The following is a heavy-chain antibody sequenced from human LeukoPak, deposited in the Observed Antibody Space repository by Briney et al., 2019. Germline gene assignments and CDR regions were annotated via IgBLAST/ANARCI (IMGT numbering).Heavy chain of an antibody. V-gene: IGHV3-48*01. CDR3: ATDIVVVSAAIDAFDI. CDR2: LSSSSSTI. D-gene: IGHD2-2*01. J-gene: IGHJ3*02. CDR1: GFTFSSYS. Sequence: GGSLRLSRAASGFTFSSYSMNWVRQAPGKGLEWGSYLSSSSSTIYYADSVKGRFTISRDNAKNSLYLQMNSLRGEDTAVYYCATDIVVVSAAIDAFDIWGQGTMVTVSS.